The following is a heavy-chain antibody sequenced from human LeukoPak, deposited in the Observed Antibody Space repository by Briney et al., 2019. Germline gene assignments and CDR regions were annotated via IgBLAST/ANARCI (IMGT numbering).Heavy chain of an antibody. V-gene: IGHV1-69*13. Sequence: GASVTVSCKASGGTFSSYAISWVRQAPGQGLEWMGGIIPIFGTANYAQKFQGRVTITADESTSTAYMELSSLRSEDTAVYYCARVRITIFGVVYGMDVWGQGTTVTVSS. CDR3: ARVRITIFGVVYGMDV. CDR2: IIPIFGTA. D-gene: IGHD3-3*01. CDR1: GGTFSSYA. J-gene: IGHJ6*02.